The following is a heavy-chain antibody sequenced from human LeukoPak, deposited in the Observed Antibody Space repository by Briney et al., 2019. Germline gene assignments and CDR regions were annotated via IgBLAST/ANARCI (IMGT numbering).Heavy chain of an antibody. J-gene: IGHJ4*02. CDR3: ARVGAGDYYDSSGYFDY. CDR2: IYYSGST. D-gene: IGHD3-22*01. CDR1: GGSISSYY. Sequence: ETLXLTCTVSGGSISSYYWSWIRQPPGKGLEWIGYIYYSGSTNYNPSLKSRVTISVDTSKNQFSLKLSSVTAADTAVYYCARVGAGDYYDSSGYFDYWGQGTLVTVSS. V-gene: IGHV4-59*01.